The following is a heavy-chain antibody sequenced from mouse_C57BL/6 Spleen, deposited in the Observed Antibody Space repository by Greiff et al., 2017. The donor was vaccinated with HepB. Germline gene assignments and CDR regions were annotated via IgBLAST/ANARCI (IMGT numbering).Heavy chain of an antibody. Sequence: QVQLQQPGAELVKPGASVKLSCKASGYTFTSYWVHWVKQRPGRGLEWIGRIDPNSGGTKYNEKFKSKATLTVDKPASTAYMQLSSLTSEDSAVYYCARGGWHHWYFDVWGTGTTVTVSS. CDR3: ARGGWHHWYFDV. D-gene: IGHD3-3*01. CDR2: IDPNSGGT. J-gene: IGHJ1*03. V-gene: IGHV1-72*01. CDR1: GYTFTSYW.